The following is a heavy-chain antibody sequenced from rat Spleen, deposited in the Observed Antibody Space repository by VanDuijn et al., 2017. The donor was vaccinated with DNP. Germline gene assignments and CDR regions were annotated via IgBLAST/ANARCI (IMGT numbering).Heavy chain of an antibody. D-gene: IGHD1-2*01. CDR2: ISTSGGST. Sequence: EVQLVESGGGLVQPGRSMKLSCAASGFTFSNSDMAWVRQAPTKGLEWVASISTSGGSTYYRDSVKGRFAISRDNAESTLYLQMNSLRSEDTATYYCTRDNYSSYMPYYYAMDAWGQGTSVTVSS. V-gene: IGHV5-46*01. J-gene: IGHJ4*01. CDR3: TRDNYSSYMPYYYAMDA. CDR1: GFTFSNSD.